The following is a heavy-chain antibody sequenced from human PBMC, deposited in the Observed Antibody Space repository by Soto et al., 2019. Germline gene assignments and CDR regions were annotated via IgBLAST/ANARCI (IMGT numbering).Heavy chain of an antibody. CDR3: ARQFDYNIFTGYFYYFHY. CDR2: IYPGDSDA. Sequence: GESLRISCKSSGYSFTDYWIGWVRQMPGKGLEWMGVIYPGDSDARYSPSFQVQVTISVDTSINTAFRRCNSLTASDTAMYYCARQFDYNIFTGYFYYFHYWSQGSLVTV. CDR1: GYSFTDYW. V-gene: IGHV5-51*01. J-gene: IGHJ4*02. D-gene: IGHD3-9*01.